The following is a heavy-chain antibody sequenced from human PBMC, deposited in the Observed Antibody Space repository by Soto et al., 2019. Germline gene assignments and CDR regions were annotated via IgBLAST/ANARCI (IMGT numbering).Heavy chain of an antibody. Sequence: EVQLVESGGGLVQPGGSLRLSCAASGFTFSSYWMHWVRQAPGKGLVWVSRINSDGSSTSYADSVKGRFTISRDNAKNTLYLEMNSLRAEDTAVYYCARGGSLIWYFDLWGRGTLVTVSS. CDR3: ARGGSLIWYFDL. CDR2: INSDGSST. J-gene: IGHJ2*01. D-gene: IGHD1-26*01. V-gene: IGHV3-74*01. CDR1: GFTFSSYW.